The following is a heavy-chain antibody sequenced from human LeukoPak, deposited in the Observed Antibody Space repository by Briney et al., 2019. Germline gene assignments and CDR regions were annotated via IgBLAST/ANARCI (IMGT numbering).Heavy chain of an antibody. Sequence: SVKVSCKASGGTFSSYAISWVRQAPGQGLEWMGGIIPIFGTANYAQKFQGRVTITADKSTSTAYMELSSLRSDDTAVYYCARGTLYYGSAPLDYWGQGTLVTVSS. J-gene: IGHJ4*02. CDR1: GGTFSSYA. CDR2: IIPIFGTA. CDR3: ARGTLYYGSAPLDY. D-gene: IGHD3-10*01. V-gene: IGHV1-69*06.